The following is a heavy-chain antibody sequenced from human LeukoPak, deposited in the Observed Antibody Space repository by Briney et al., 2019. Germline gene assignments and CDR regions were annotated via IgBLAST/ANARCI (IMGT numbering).Heavy chain of an antibody. CDR1: GFTFSNYG. J-gene: IGHJ1*01. CDR3: AKDPTGFEYSSSWYGRGGYFQH. Sequence: PGGSLRLSCAASGFTFSNYGMHWVRQAPGKGLEWVAVISYDGSNKYYADSMKGRFTISRDNSKNTLYLQMTSLRAEDTAVYYCAKDPTGFEYSSSWYGRGGYFQHWGQGTLVTVSS. V-gene: IGHV3-30*18. D-gene: IGHD6-13*01. CDR2: ISYDGSNK.